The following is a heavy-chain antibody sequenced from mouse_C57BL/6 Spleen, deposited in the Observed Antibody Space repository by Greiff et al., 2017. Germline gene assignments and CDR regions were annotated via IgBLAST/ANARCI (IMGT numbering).Heavy chain of an antibody. CDR1: GFTFSSYA. Sequence: EVKLLEPGGGLVKPGGSLKLSCAASGFTFSSYAMSWVRQTPEKRLEWVATISDGGSYTYYPDNVKGRFTISRDNAKNNLYLQMSHLKSEDTAMXYCAGGPQYYYGSRPYAMDYWGQGASVTVSS. CDR3: AGGPQYYYGSRPYAMDY. D-gene: IGHD1-1*01. J-gene: IGHJ4*01. CDR2: ISDGGSYT. V-gene: IGHV5-4*03.